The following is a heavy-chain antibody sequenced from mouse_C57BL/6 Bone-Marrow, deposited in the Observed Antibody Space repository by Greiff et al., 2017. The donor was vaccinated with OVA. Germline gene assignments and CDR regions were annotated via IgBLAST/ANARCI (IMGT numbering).Heavy chain of an antibody. CDR1: GYTFTSYG. Sequence: VKLMESGAELARPGASVKLSCKASGYTFTSYGISWVKQRTGQGLEWIGEIYPRSGNTYYNEKFKGKATLTADKSSSTAYMELRSLTSEDSAVYFCARTTLSYFDVWGTGTTVTVSS. D-gene: IGHD1-1*01. CDR2: IYPRSGNT. V-gene: IGHV1-81*01. CDR3: ARTTLSYFDV. J-gene: IGHJ1*03.